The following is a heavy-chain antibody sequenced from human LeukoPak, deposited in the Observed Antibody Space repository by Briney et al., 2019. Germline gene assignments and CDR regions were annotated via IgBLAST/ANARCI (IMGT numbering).Heavy chain of an antibody. V-gene: IGHV4-31*11. J-gene: IGHJ4*02. CDR3: ARTNGYSYGFLDFDY. CDR2: IYYSGST. CDR1: GGSISSGGYS. Sequence: PSQTLSLTCAVSGGSISSGGYSWSWLRQHPGKGLEWIGYIYYSGSTYYNPSLKSRVTISVDTSKNQFSLKLSSVTAADTAVYYRARTNGYSYGFLDFDYWGQGTLVTVSS. D-gene: IGHD5-18*01.